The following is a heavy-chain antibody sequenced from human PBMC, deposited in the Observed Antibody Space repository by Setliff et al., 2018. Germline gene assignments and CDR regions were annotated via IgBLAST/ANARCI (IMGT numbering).Heavy chain of an antibody. CDR2: IKSDGSVT. D-gene: IGHD6-13*01. CDR3: AKFRQQLTWGYYYYGMDV. V-gene: IGHV3-74*01. J-gene: IGHJ6*02. CDR1: GFTFSSKW. Sequence: GGSLRLSCAASGFTFSSKWMHWVRQAPGKGLVWVSRIKSDGSVTNYADSVKGRFTISRDNAKNTLYLQMTSLRAEDTAVYYCAKFRQQLTWGYYYYGMDVWGQGTTVTVSS.